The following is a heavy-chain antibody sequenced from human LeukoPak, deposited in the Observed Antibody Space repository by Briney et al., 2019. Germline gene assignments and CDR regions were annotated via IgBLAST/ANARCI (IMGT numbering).Heavy chain of an antibody. Sequence: GESLKISFKGSGYRFNTYWIGWVRQMAGKGLEWMAMIDPGDSDTRYSPSFQGQVTISADKSISTAYLQWSSLKASDSAIYYCARRGQYSGDYWYFDLWGRGTLVTVSS. D-gene: IGHD1-26*01. V-gene: IGHV5-51*01. J-gene: IGHJ2*01. CDR1: GYRFNTYW. CDR2: IDPGDSDT. CDR3: ARRGQYSGDYWYFDL.